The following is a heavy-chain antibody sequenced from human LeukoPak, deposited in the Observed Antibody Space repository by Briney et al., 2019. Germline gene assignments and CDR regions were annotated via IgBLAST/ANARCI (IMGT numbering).Heavy chain of an antibody. D-gene: IGHD6-13*01. J-gene: IGHJ4*02. V-gene: IGHV3-30*18. Sequence: GGSLRLSCAASGSTFSSYGMHWVRQAPGKGLEWVAVISFDGTNQYYADSVKGRFTISRDNSENTLYLEMNSLRIEDTAVYYCAKDRGTSWYGEDYWGQGTLVTVSS. CDR2: ISFDGTNQ. CDR3: AKDRGTSWYGEDY. CDR1: GSTFSSYG.